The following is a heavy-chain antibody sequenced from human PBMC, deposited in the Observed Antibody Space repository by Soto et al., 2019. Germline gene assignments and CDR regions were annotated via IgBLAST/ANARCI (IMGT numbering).Heavy chain of an antibody. CDR2: IHHSETT. Sequence: SETFSLTCAVSGAPIARNNWWACVLRFPGKGLEWIGEIHHSETTNYNPSLNSRVSISVDKSKNQFSLKLNSVNAADTADYYCARTSYYDSTGYYNLDVWGPGTXVT. CDR3: ARTSYYDSTGYYNLDV. D-gene: IGHD3-22*01. CDR1: GAPIARNNW. V-gene: IGHV4-4*02. J-gene: IGHJ6*02.